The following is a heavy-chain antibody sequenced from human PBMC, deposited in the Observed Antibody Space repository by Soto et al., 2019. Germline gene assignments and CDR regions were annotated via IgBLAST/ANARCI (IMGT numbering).Heavy chain of an antibody. Sequence: QVQLQESGPGLVRPSGALSVTCAVSGDSISRSHWWSWVRQSPGKGLEWIGEISHSGITNYQPSHKSRVTISVDKSKNQLSLKLTSVTAADTAVYYCARVRYDRSGFDHWGQGTLVSVSS. CDR1: GDSISRSHW. CDR3: ARVRYDRSGFDH. V-gene: IGHV4-4*02. J-gene: IGHJ4*02. D-gene: IGHD3-22*01. CDR2: ISHSGIT.